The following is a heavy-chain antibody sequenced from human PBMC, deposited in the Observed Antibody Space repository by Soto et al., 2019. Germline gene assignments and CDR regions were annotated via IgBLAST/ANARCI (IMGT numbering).Heavy chain of an antibody. D-gene: IGHD3-10*02. V-gene: IGHV3-30*03. CDR2: TSYDGSSK. Sequence: GGSLRLSCAASGFSFSNYAMHWVRQAPGKGLEWVAVTSYDGSSKYYADSVKGRFTISRDNSKNTLYLQMNSLRGEDTALYYCARDRVASRSMLHFYGMDVWGQGTTVTVSS. J-gene: IGHJ6*02. CDR1: GFSFSNYA. CDR3: ARDRVASRSMLHFYGMDV.